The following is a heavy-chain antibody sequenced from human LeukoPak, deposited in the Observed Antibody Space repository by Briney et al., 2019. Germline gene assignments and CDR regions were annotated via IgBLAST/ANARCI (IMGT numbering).Heavy chain of an antibody. CDR3: ARAYYDFWSGPGVIDY. CDR1: GYTFTSYA. J-gene: IGHJ4*02. V-gene: IGHV7-4-1*02. Sequence: GASVTVSCTASGYTFTSYAMNWVRQAPGQGLEWMGWINTNTGNPTYAQGLTGRFVFSSDTSVSTAYLQISSLKAEDTAVYYCARAYYDFWSGPGVIDYWGQGTLVTVSS. CDR2: INTNTGNP. D-gene: IGHD3-3*01.